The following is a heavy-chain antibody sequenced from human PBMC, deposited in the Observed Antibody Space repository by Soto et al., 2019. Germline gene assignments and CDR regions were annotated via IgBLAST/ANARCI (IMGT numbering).Heavy chain of an antibody. CDR3: AREGGNLNRCDP. Sequence: EVQLVESGGGLVQPGGSLRLSCAASGFTFSSYSMNWVRQAPGKGLEWVSYISSSSSTIYYADSVKGRVTTSRDNAKNSLYLQMNSLRDEDTAVYDCAREGGNLNRCDPWGQGTLVTVSS. CDR2: ISSSSSTI. D-gene: IGHD1-26*01. V-gene: IGHV3-48*02. CDR1: GFTFSSYS. J-gene: IGHJ5*02.